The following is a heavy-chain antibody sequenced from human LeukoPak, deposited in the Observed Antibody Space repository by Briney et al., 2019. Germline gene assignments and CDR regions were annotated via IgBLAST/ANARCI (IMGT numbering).Heavy chain of an antibody. V-gene: IGHV3-48*04. CDR1: GFTFRTYS. Sequence: PGGSLRLSCAASGFTFRTYSMNWVRQAPGKGLEWVSYISISGTTIYYADSVKGRFTISRDNAKNSLYLQMNSLRAEDTAVYYCARASSSWDGGDYWGQGTLVTVSS. J-gene: IGHJ4*02. D-gene: IGHD6-13*01. CDR3: ARASSSWDGGDY. CDR2: ISISGTTI.